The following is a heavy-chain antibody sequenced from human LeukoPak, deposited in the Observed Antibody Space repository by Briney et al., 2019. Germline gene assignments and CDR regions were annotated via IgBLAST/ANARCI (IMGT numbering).Heavy chain of an antibody. CDR3: ARYNYDDGYFDY. V-gene: IGHV4-4*07. CDR1: GGSISNYY. CDR2: IYTSGTT. J-gene: IGHJ4*02. Sequence: SETLSLTCTVSGGSISNYYWSWIRQPAGKGLEWIGRIYTSGTTHYNPSLKSRVTMSVDTSKNQFSLNLSSVTAADTAVYYCARYNYDDGYFDYWGQGTLVTVSS. D-gene: IGHD5-24*01.